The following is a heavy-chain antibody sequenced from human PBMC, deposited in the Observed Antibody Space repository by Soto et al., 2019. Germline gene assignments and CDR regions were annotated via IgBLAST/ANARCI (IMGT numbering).Heavy chain of an antibody. CDR2: ISSSSSTI. D-gene: IGHD4-4*01. V-gene: IGHV3-48*01. Sequence: VGSLRLSCAASGFTFSSYSMNWVRQAPGKGLEWVSYISSSSSTIYYADSVKGRFTISRDNAKNSLYLQMNSLRAEDTAVYYCARERYSNYDNWFDPWGQGTLVTVSS. CDR3: ARERYSNYDNWFDP. J-gene: IGHJ5*02. CDR1: GFTFSSYS.